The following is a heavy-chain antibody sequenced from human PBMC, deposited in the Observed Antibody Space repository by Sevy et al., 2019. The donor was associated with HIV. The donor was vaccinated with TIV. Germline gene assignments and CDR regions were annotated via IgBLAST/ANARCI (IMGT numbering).Heavy chain of an antibody. J-gene: IGHJ4*02. Sequence: ASVKVSCKASGYTFTNYYMYWVRQAPGKGLEWMGIIKLSGDSTTYAEKFQGRVTMTRDTSTSTVYMELSSLRSEDTAIYYCARGYVGDYWGQGTLVTVSS. CDR3: ARGYVGDY. CDR1: GYTFTNYY. D-gene: IGHD3-9*01. V-gene: IGHV1-46*01. CDR2: IKLSGDST.